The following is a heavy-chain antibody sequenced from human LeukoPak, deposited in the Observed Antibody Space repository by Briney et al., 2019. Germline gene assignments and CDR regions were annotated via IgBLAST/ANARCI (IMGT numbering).Heavy chain of an antibody. Sequence: SETLSLTCTVSGGSISSYYWSWIRQPPGKGLEWIGYIYYSGSTNYNPSLKSRVTISVDTSKNQFSLKLSSVTAADTAVYYCASGVWYYYYMDVWGKGTTVTVSS. CDR1: GGSISSYY. CDR2: IYYSGST. CDR3: ASGVWYYYYMDV. V-gene: IGHV4-59*12. J-gene: IGHJ6*03. D-gene: IGHD2-8*01.